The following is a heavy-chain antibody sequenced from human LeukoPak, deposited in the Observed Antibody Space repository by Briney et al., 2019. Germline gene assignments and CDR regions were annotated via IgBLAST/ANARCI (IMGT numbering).Heavy chain of an antibody. J-gene: IGHJ4*02. V-gene: IGHV3-30-3*01. D-gene: IGHD2-2*01. CDR2: ISYDGSNK. Sequence: GRSLRLSSAASGFTFSSYAMHWVRQAPGKGLEWVAVISYDGSNKYYADSVKGRFTISRDNSKNTLYLQMNSLRAEDTAVYYCARDHRGYCSSTSCPEGYWGQGTLVTVSS. CDR3: ARDHRGYCSSTSCPEGY. CDR1: GFTFSSYA.